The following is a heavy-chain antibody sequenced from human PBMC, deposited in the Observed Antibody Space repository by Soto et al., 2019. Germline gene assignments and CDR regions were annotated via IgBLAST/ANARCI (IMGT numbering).Heavy chain of an antibody. CDR1: GGSISSSSYY. V-gene: IGHV4-39*01. CDR2: IYYSGST. J-gene: IGHJ6*02. Sequence: SETLSLTCTVSGGSISSSSYYWGWIRRPPGKGLEWIGSIYYSGSTYYNPSLKSRVTISVDTSKNQFSLKLSSVTAADTAVYYCGLRYYYSGMDVWGQGTTVTVSS. CDR3: GLRYYYSGMDV.